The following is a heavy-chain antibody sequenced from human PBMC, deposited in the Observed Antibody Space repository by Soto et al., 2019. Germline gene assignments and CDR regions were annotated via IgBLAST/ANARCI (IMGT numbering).Heavy chain of an antibody. V-gene: IGHV3-9*01. CDR3: AKDNSDGYNAAFDI. CDR2: ISWNSGSI. D-gene: IGHD5-12*01. Sequence: PGGSLRLSCAASGFTFDDYAMHWVRQAPGKGLEWVSGISWNSGSIGYADSVKGRFTISRDNAKNSLYLQMNSLRAEDTALYYCAKDNSDGYNAAFDIWGQGTMVTVSS. J-gene: IGHJ3*02. CDR1: GFTFDDYA.